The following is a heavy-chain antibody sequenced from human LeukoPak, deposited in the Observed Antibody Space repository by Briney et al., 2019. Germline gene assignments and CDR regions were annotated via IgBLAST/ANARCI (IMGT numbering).Heavy chain of an antibody. V-gene: IGHV3-23*01. CDR1: GFTFSGYA. CDR2: IRSSGGST. Sequence: GGSLRLSSAASGFTFSGYAMSCVRQAPGKGLEWVSSIRSSGGSTYYADSVKGRFSISRDNSKNTLYLEMNSLRAEDTAVYHCAKGRAETTGTFDIWGQGTMVTVSS. D-gene: IGHD1-1*01. CDR3: AKGRAETTGTFDI. J-gene: IGHJ3*02.